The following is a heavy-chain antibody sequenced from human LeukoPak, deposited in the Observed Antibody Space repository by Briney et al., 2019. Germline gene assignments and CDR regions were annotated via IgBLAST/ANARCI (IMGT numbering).Heavy chain of an antibody. CDR1: GYTFIGYY. Sequence: GASVKVSCKASGYTFIGYYIHWVRQAPGQGLEWMGWINPNSGVTNYAQKFQGRVTMTRDTSISTAYMELIRLTSDDTAVYYCASRDGPQGAFDYWGQGTLVTVSS. J-gene: IGHJ4*02. CDR3: ASRDGPQGAFDY. V-gene: IGHV1-2*02. D-gene: IGHD5-24*01. CDR2: INPNSGVT.